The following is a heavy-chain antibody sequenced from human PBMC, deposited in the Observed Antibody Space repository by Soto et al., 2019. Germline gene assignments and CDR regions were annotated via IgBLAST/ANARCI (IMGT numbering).Heavy chain of an antibody. J-gene: IGHJ6*02. CDR2: IYYAGTT. Sequence: SETLSLTCTVSGASFSPNYWAWIRQPPGKGLEWIGYIYYAGTTRYNPSLESRVTISLDTSKNQFSLKLSSVTAADTAVYYCAREGVSSSWYNYYGMDVWGQGTTVTVSS. CDR1: GASFSPNY. D-gene: IGHD6-13*01. CDR3: AREGVSSSWYNYYGMDV. V-gene: IGHV4-59*01.